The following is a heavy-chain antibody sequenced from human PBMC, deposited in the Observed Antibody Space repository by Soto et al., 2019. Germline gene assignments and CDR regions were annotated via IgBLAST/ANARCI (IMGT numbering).Heavy chain of an antibody. D-gene: IGHD3-22*01. CDR3: ARDYYYDSRSSSVNWFDP. J-gene: IGHJ5*02. CDR1: EFTFSKYW. V-gene: IGHV3-74*01. CDR2: INMDGTKT. Sequence: LWGSLRLSCVASEFTFSKYWMHWVRQAPGKGLVWVSRINMDGTKTAYADSVKGRFTVSRDNANNTLYLQMNSLGVEDTAVYYCARDYYYDSRSSSVNWFDPWGQGTLVTVSS.